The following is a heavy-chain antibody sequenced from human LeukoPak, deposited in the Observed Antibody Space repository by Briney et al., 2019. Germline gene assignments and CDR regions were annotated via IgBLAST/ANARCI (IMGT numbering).Heavy chain of an antibody. CDR1: KFAFGSYW. Sequence: GGSLRLSCAASKFAFGSYWMSWVRQVPGKGLEWVANIKEDGSEKYYVDSVKGRFTISRDNAKNSLYLQMNSLGAEDAAIYYCARVTVALRRITALDSWGQGTLVTVSS. J-gene: IGHJ4*02. CDR3: ARVTVALRRITALDS. V-gene: IGHV3-7*01. CDR2: IKEDGSEK. D-gene: IGHD1-14*01.